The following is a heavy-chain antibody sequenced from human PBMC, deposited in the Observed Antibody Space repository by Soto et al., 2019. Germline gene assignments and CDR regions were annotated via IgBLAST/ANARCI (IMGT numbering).Heavy chain of an antibody. V-gene: IGHV3-23*01. CDR1: GFTFSSYA. CDR2: ISGSGDST. D-gene: IGHD1-26*01. J-gene: IGHJ4*02. Sequence: EVQLLESGGGLVQHGGSLRLSCAASGFTFSSYAMRWVRQAPVKGLEWVSAISGSGDSTYYADSVKGRFHISRDKSKKKQYLQMNSLKAEHKAVYYCARRGSGSYYDYWGQGTLVTVSS. CDR3: ARRGSGSYYDY.